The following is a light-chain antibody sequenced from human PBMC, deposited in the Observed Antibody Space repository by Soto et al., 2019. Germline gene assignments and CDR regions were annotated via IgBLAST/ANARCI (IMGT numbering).Light chain of an antibody. CDR2: KAS. V-gene: IGKV1-5*03. Sequence: DIPMTQFPSTLSASVGDRVTITCRASQSIDTWLAWHQQKPGQAPNLLISKASSLESGVPSRFSGSGSGTEFTLTISSLQPDDYATYYCQQYNSYRAFGQGTKVDIK. J-gene: IGKJ1*01. CDR1: QSIDTW. CDR3: QQYNSYRA.